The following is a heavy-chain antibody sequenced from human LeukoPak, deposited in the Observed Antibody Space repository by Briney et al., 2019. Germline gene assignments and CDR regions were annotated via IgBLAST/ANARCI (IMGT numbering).Heavy chain of an antibody. Sequence: KPGESLQISCKGSGYTFTRYWIGWVRQMPGKGLEWMAIIYPGDSDTRYSPSFQGQVTISVDKSISTAYMQWSSLKASDTAIYYCVRTSGWYSSWFDPWGQGTLVTVSS. D-gene: IGHD6-19*01. CDR3: VRTSGWYSSWFDP. J-gene: IGHJ5*02. CDR1: GYTFTRYW. CDR2: IYPGDSDT. V-gene: IGHV5-51*01.